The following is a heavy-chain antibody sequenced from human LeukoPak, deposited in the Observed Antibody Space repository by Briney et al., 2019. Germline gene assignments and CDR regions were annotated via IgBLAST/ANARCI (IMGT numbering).Heavy chain of an antibody. CDR2: IYYSGST. J-gene: IGHJ4*02. CDR1: GGSISSYY. D-gene: IGHD3-10*01. Sequence: SETLSLTCIVSGGSISSYYWSWIRQPPGKGLEWIGYIYYSGSTNYNPSLKSRVTISVDTSKNQFSLKLSSVTAADTAVYYCARSHFTRGEFDYWGQGTLDTVSS. V-gene: IGHV4-59*01. CDR3: ARSHFTRGEFDY.